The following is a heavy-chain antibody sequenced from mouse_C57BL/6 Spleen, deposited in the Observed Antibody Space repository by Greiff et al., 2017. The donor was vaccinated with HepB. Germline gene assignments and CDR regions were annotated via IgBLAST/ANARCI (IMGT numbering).Heavy chain of an antibody. V-gene: IGHV1-59*01. D-gene: IGHD2-4*01. J-gene: IGHJ3*01. CDR1: GYTFTSYW. CDR2: IDPSDSYT. CDR3: ARGVYDYDSAWFAY. Sequence: QVQLQQPGAELVRPGTSVKLSCKASGYTFTSYWMHWVKQRPGQGLEWIGVIDPSDSYTNYNQKFKGKATLTVDTSSSTAYMQLSSLTSEDSAVYYCARGVYDYDSAWFAYWGQGTLVTVSA.